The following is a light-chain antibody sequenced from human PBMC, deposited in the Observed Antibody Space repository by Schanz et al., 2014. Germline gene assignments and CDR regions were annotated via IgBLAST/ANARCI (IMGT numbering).Light chain of an antibody. CDR1: QSISSW. CDR3: QQSNNIPFT. CDR2: KAS. J-gene: IGKJ3*01. V-gene: IGKV1-5*03. Sequence: DIQMTQSPSTLSASVGDRVTITCRASQSISSWLAWYQQKPGKAPKLLIYKASSLESGVPSRFSGSGSETDFTLTISSLQPEDFATYYCQQSNNIPFTFGPGTKVDIK.